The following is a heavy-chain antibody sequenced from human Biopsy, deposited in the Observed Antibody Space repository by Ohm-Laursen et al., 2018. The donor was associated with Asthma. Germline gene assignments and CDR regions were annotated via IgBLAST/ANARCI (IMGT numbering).Heavy chain of an antibody. CDR2: LIPVLGTP. CDR1: GDSFSNYA. CDR3: ARGYSGSDRIVYYYSGLEV. V-gene: IGHV1-69*13. J-gene: IGHJ6*02. Sequence: GASVKVSCTASGDSFSNYAISWVRQAPGHGLEWMGGLIPVLGTPDHAQMFEGRVTITADESTSTAYMELSSLSSEDTAVYYCARGYSGSDRIVYYYSGLEVWGQGTTVTVSS. D-gene: IGHD5-12*01.